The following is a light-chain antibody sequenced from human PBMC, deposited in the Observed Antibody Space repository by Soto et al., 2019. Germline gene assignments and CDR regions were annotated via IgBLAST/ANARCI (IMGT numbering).Light chain of an antibody. J-gene: IGLJ2*01. CDR2: EVS. CDR1: KSDVGGYNY. Sequence: QSALTQPTSVSGSPGQSITISCTGTKSDVGGYNYVSWYQQHPGKAPKLMIYEVSNRPSGVSNRFSGSKSGNTASLIISGLQAEDEAHYYCSSYTSSLTRVFGGGTKLTVL. V-gene: IGLV2-14*01. CDR3: SSYTSSLTRV.